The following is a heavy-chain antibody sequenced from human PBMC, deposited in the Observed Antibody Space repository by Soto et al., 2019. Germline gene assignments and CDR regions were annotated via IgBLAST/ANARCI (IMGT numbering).Heavy chain of an antibody. CDR2: INPKSGGT. Sequence: ASVKVSCKASGYSFTDYHIHWVRQAPGQGLEWRGRINPKSGGTSTAQKFQGWGTMTTDTSISTASMELTRLTSDDTAIYYCARGDSTDCSNGVCSFFYNHDMDVWGQGTTVTVSS. V-gene: IGHV1-2*04. CDR1: GYSFTDYH. J-gene: IGHJ6*02. CDR3: ARGDSTDCSNGVCSFFYNHDMDV. D-gene: IGHD2-8*01.